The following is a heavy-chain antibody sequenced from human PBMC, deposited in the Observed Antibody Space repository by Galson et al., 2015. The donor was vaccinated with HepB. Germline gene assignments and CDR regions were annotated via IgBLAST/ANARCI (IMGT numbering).Heavy chain of an antibody. V-gene: IGHV3-21*01. Sequence: SLRLSCAASGFTFSDYSMNWVRQAPGKGLEWVSSISTSGSYIYYADSVKGRFTISRDNAKNSLYLQMNSLRAEDTALYYCARDDHVAYYYYFDYWGQGTLVTVSS. CDR1: GFTFSDYS. CDR2: ISTSGSYI. J-gene: IGHJ4*02. CDR3: ARDDHVAYYYYFDY. D-gene: IGHD3-22*01.